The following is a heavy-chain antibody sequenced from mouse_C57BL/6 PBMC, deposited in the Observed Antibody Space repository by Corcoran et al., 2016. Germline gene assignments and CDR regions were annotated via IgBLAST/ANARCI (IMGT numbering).Heavy chain of an antibody. J-gene: IGHJ3*01. Sequence: EVQLTQSGPELVKPGASVKISCKASGYTFTDYYINWVKQSHGKSLEWIGDINPNNGGTSYNQKFKGKATLTVDKSSSTAYMELRSLTSEDSAVYYCARGLRLSFAYWGQGTLVTVSA. CDR1: GYTFTDYY. V-gene: IGHV1-26*01. D-gene: IGHD3-2*02. CDR2: INPNNGGT. CDR3: ARGLRLSFAY.